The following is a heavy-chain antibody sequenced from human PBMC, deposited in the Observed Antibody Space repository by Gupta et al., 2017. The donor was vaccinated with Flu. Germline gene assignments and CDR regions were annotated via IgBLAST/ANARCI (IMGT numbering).Heavy chain of an antibody. V-gene: IGHV3-21*01. Sequence: EVQVVGSGGGLVKPGGSLRLSCAASGFTFYTYTMTWVRQAPGKGLEWVSSISFSSSHSHVADSVKGRFTISRDNAKDAVFLQINRLRVEDTAVYFWVRYDSDGYIDYWGQGSLVTVSS. D-gene: IGHD5-18*01. CDR1: GFTFYTYT. J-gene: IGHJ4*02. CDR3: VRYDSDGYIDY. CDR2: ISFSSSHS.